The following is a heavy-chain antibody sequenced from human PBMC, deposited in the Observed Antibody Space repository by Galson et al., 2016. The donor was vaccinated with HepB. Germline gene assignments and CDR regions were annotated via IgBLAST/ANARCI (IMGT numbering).Heavy chain of an antibody. CDR2: MNPNSAGA. D-gene: IGHD6-13*01. Sequence: SVKVSCKASGYTFTGYNLHWVRQAPGQGLEWMGWMNPNSAGATYAQKFQGRVAMTRDMSNSTAYMELSRLRPDDTAVYYCARQLVYFGLDAWGEGTTVTVSS. V-gene: IGHV1-2*02. CDR1: GYTFTGYN. J-gene: IGHJ6*04. CDR3: ARQLVYFGLDA.